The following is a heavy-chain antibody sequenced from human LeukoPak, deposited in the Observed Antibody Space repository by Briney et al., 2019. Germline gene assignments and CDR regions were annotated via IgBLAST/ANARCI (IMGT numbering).Heavy chain of an antibody. V-gene: IGHV1-69*05. CDR1: GGTFSSYA. CDR3: ARGSGYSYGFVY. D-gene: IGHD5-18*01. CDR2: IIPIFGTA. Sequence: SVKLSCKASGGTFSSYAISWGRQAPGPGLEWMGGIIPIFGTANYAQKFQGRVTITTDESTSTAYMELSSLRSEDTAVYYCARGSGYSYGFVYWGEGTLVTVSS. J-gene: IGHJ4*02.